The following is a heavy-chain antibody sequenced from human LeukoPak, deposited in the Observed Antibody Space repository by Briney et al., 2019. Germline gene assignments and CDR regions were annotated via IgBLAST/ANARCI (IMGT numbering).Heavy chain of an antibody. CDR1: GFTFRSYW. V-gene: IGHV3-74*01. Sequence: GGSLRLSCAASGFTFRSYWMHWVRQAPGKGLVWVSRINFDGSSGSYADSVEGRFTISRDNAKNTVYLQMNSLRAEDTAVYYCTREVSGSLYFDYWGQGTLVTVSS. CDR3: TREVSGSLYFDY. J-gene: IGHJ4*02. CDR2: INFDGSSG. D-gene: IGHD1-26*01.